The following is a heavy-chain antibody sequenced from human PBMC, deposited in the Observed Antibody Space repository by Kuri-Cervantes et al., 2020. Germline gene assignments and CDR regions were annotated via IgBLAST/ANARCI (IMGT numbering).Heavy chain of an antibody. J-gene: IGHJ4*02. V-gene: IGHV4-61*01. CDR3: AKGELLQGYFDY. D-gene: IGHD1-26*01. CDR2: IYYSGST. CDR1: GGSVSSGSYY. Sequence: SETLSLTCTVSGGSVSSGSYYWSWIRQAPGKGLEWIGYIYYSGSTNYNPSLKSRVTISVDTSKNQFSLKLSSVTAADTAVYYCAKGELLQGYFDYWGQGTLVTVSS.